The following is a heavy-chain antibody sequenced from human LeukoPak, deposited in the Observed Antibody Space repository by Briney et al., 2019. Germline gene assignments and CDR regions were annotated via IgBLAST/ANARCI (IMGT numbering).Heavy chain of an antibody. V-gene: IGHV3-23*01. CDR1: GFTFSSYA. CDR2: ISGSGGST. Sequence: PGGSLRLSCAASGFTFSSYAMSWVRQAPGKGLEWVSAISGSGGSTYYADSVKGRFTISRDNSKNTLYLQMNSLRAEDTAVYYCAKDLEWDSSGYQVDYWGQGTLVTVSS. D-gene: IGHD3-22*01. J-gene: IGHJ4*02. CDR3: AKDLEWDSSGYQVDY.